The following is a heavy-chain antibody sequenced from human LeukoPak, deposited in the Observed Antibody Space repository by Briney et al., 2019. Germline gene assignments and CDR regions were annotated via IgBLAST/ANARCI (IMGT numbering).Heavy chain of an antibody. CDR3: ARNNDMDV. V-gene: IGHV3-7*03. CDR2: MNKDGSEK. CDR1: GFMFSSNW. J-gene: IGHJ6*02. D-gene: IGHD1/OR15-1a*01. Sequence: GGSLRLSCAASGFMFSSNWMTWVRQAPGKGPEWVANMNKDGSEKYYVDSVKGRFTISRDTAKNSLYLQMNNLGAEDTALYYCARNNDMDVWGQGTTVIVSS.